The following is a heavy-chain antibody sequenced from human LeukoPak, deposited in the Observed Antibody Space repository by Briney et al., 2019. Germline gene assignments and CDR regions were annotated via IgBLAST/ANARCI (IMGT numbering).Heavy chain of an antibody. D-gene: IGHD3-22*01. V-gene: IGHV3-64*01. CDR1: GFIFSSYA. J-gene: IGHJ6*02. CDR2: ISSNGGST. CDR3: AKEGYDSSLYYYYYGMDV. Sequence: AGGSLRLSCAASGFIFSSYAMHWVRQAPGKGLEYVSAISSNGGSTYYANSVKGRFTVSRDNSKNTLYLQMNSLRAEDTAVYYCAKEGYDSSLYYYYYGMDVWGQGTTVTVS.